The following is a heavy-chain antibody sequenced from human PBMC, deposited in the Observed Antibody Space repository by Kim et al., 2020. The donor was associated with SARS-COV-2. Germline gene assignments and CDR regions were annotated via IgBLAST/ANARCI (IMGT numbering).Heavy chain of an antibody. CDR3: AKAPKYSSSWYTPGYFDY. V-gene: IGHV3-30*18. CDR2: ISYDGSNK. Sequence: GGSLRLSCAASGFTFSSYGMHWVRQAPGKGLEWVALISYDGSNKYYADSVKGRFTISRDNSKNTLYLQMNSLRAEDTAVYYCAKAPKYSSSWYTPGYFDYWGQGTLFTVSS. CDR1: GFTFSSYG. J-gene: IGHJ4*02. D-gene: IGHD6-13*01.